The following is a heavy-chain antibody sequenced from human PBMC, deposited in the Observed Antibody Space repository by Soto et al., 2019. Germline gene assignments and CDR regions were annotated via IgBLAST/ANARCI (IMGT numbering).Heavy chain of an antibody. CDR3: ASSWRGDSSGYSVDY. Sequence: ASVKVSCKASGYTFTSYYMHWVRQAPGQGLEWMGIINPSGGSTSYAQKFQGRVTMTRDTSTSTVYMELSSLRSEDTAVYYCASSWRGDSSGYSVDYWGQGTLVTVYS. CDR1: GYTFTSYY. CDR2: INPSGGST. D-gene: IGHD3-22*01. J-gene: IGHJ4*02. V-gene: IGHV1-46*01.